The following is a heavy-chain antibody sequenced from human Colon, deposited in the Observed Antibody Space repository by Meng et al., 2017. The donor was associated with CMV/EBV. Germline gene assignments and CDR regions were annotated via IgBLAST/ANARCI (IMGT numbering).Heavy chain of an antibody. D-gene: IGHD3-3*01. CDR2: ISAYNGNT. V-gene: IGHV1-18*01. J-gene: IGHJ5*02. CDR1: GGTFSSYT. Sequence: ASVKVSCKASGGTFSSYTISWVRQAPGQGLEWMGWISAYNGNTKSAQKFHDRVTMTTDTSTSTAYMELRSLTSDDTAIYYCATDITYYNFWSAGASWGQGTLVTVSS. CDR3: ATDITYYNFWSAGAS.